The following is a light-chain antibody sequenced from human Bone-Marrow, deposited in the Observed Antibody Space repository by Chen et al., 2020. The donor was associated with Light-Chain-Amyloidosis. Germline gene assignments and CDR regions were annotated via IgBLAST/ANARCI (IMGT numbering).Light chain of an antibody. Sequence: SYVLTQPSSVSVAPGQTATIACGGNNIGTTSVHWYQQTPGQAPLLVVYDDSDRPSGIPERWSGSNTGNTATLTISRVEAGNEADYYWQVWDRSSDRPVFGGGTKLTGL. CDR1: NIGTTS. CDR2: DDS. J-gene: IGLJ3*02. V-gene: IGLV3-21*02. CDR3: QVWDRSSDRPV.